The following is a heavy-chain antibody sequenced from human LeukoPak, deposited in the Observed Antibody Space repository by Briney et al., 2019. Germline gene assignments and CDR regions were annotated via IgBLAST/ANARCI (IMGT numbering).Heavy chain of an antibody. V-gene: IGHV1-69*13. CDR3: ARDGVVVPAAYNWFDP. D-gene: IGHD2-2*01. CDR2: IIPIFGTA. CDR1: GGTSSSYA. J-gene: IGHJ5*02. Sequence: SVKVPCKASGGTSSSYAISWVRQAPGQGLEWMGGIIPIFGTANYAQKFQGRVTITADESTSTAYMELSSLRSEDTAVYYCARDGVVVPAAYNWFDPWGQGTLVTVSS.